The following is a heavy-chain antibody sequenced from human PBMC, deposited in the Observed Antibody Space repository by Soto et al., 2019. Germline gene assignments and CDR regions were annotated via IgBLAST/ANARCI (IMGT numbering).Heavy chain of an antibody. CDR2: ISGGGETT. CDR1: GFTFSSYA. D-gene: IGHD2-15*01. CDR3: AKDLSLNGGNTNGYFDY. J-gene: IGHJ4*02. Sequence: PEGSLRLSCAASGFTFSSYAMSWVRQAPGTGLECVSVISGGGETTYYADSVKGRFTTSRDNSKNTLYLQMSSLRAEDTALYYCAKDLSLNGGNTNGYFDYWGQGTRVTVSS. V-gene: IGHV3-23*01.